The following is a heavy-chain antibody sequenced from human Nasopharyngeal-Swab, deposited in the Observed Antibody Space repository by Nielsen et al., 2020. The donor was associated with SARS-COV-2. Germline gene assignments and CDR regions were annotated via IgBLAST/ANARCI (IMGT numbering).Heavy chain of an antibody. CDR2: ITPSGGAT. CDR1: GFTFSHYF. J-gene: IGHJ5*02. Sequence: ASVKVSCKASGFTFSHYFMHWMRQAPGQGLEWMGVITPSGGATNCARKFRGRVTMTRDPSTSTVYLDLSSLKSEDTAVYFCASEPGGMAAPGKHFDPWGQGTLVTVSS. V-gene: IGHV1-46*01. D-gene: IGHD6-13*01. CDR3: ASEPGGMAAPGKHFDP.